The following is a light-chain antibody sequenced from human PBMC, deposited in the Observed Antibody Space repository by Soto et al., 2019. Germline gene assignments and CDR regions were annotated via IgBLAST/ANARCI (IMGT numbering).Light chain of an antibody. J-gene: IGKJ5*01. CDR1: QSVSSN. V-gene: IGKV3-15*01. CDR2: GAS. Sequence: EIVMTQSPATLSVSPGERATLSCSASQSVSSNLAWYQQKPGQAPRLLIYGASTRATGIPARFSGSGSGTEFTLTISSLQSEDFAVYYCQHYNNWSAFGQGTRLEIK. CDR3: QHYNNWSA.